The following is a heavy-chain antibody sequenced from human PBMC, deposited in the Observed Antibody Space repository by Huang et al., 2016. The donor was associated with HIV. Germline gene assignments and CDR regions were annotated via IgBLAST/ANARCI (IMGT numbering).Heavy chain of an antibody. CDR3: AKSYGSGNDFLDF. V-gene: IGHV1-18*04. Sequence: QVQLVQSGTEVRKPGASVKVSCNASGSTFTTFGITWVRQAPGQGLEWMGWIGPNNGITEYEQKLRGRMPMTKDTSATTACMELRTLTSDDTCVNYCAKSYGSGNDFLDFWGQGTLVTVSS. CDR2: IGPNNGIT. J-gene: IGHJ3*01. D-gene: IGHD3-10*01. CDR1: GSTFTTFG.